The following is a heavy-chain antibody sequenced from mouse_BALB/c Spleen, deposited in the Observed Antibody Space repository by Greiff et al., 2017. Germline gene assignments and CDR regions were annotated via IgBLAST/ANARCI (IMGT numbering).Heavy chain of an antibody. D-gene: IGHD2-1*01. V-gene: IGHV1-63*02. CDR1: GYTFTNYW. CDR3: ARWGGNYPHYAMDY. CDR2: IYPGGGYT. J-gene: IGHJ4*01. Sequence: QVQLQQSGAELVRPGTSVKISCKASGYTFTNYWLGWVKQRPGHGLEWIGDIYPGGGYTNYNEKFKGKATLTADTSSSTAYMQLSSLTSEDSAVYFCARWGGNYPHYAMDYWGQGTSVTVSS.